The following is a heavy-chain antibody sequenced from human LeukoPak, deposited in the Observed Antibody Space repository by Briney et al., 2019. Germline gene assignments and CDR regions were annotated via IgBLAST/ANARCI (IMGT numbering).Heavy chain of an antibody. Sequence: SETLSLTCTVSGGSISSYYWSWIRQPAGKELEWIGRIYTSGSTNYNPSLKSRVTMSVDTSKNQFSLKLSSVTAADTAVYYCARVRSYYDSSGYYSKHRRTDWFDPWGQGTLVTVSS. CDR2: IYTSGST. CDR1: GGSISSYY. CDR3: ARVRSYYDSSGYYSKHRRTDWFDP. J-gene: IGHJ5*02. D-gene: IGHD3-22*01. V-gene: IGHV4-4*07.